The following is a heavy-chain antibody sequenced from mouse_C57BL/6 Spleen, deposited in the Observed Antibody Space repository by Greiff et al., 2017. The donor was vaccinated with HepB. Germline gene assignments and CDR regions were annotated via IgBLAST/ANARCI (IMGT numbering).Heavy chain of an antibody. CDR1: GYTFTDYC. J-gene: IGHJ3*01. CDR3: ARDFTAVVALAY. CDR2: INPNNGGT. V-gene: IGHV1-26*01. D-gene: IGHD1-1*01. Sequence: EVQLQQSGPELVKPGASVKISCKASGYTFTDYCMNWVKQSHGKSLEWIGDINPNNGGTSYNQKFKGKATLTVDKSSSTAYMELRSLTSEDSAVYYCARDFTAVVALAYWGQGTLVTVSA.